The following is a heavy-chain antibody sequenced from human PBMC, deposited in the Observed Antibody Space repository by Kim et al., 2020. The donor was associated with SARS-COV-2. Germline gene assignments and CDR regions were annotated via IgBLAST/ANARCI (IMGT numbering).Heavy chain of an antibody. Sequence: GGSLRLSCAASGFTFSSYGMHWVRQAPGKGLEWVAVISYDGSNKYYADSVKGRFTISRDNSKNTLYLQMNSLRAEDTAVYYCAKLSAPIAAAGSFDYWGQGTLVTVSS. CDR2: ISYDGSNK. CDR1: GFTFSSYG. J-gene: IGHJ4*02. CDR3: AKLSAPIAAAGSFDY. V-gene: IGHV3-30*18. D-gene: IGHD6-13*01.